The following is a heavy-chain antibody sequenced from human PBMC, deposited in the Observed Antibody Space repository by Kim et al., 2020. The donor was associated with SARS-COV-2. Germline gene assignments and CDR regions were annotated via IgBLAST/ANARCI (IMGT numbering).Heavy chain of an antibody. D-gene: IGHD3-3*01. CDR2: ISSSSSYI. CDR3: ARESGYSYYFDY. Sequence: GGSLRLSCAASGFTFSSYSMNWVRQAPGKGLEWVSFISSSSSYIYYADSVKGRFIISRDNAKNSLYLQMNSLRAEDTAVYYCARESGYSYYFDYWGQETLVTVSS. CDR1: GFTFSSYS. V-gene: IGHV3-21*01. J-gene: IGHJ4*02.